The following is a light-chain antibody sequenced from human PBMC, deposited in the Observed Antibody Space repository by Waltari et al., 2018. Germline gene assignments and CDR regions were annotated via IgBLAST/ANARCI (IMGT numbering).Light chain of an antibody. J-gene: IGKJ4*01. V-gene: IGKV3-20*01. Sequence: GRASQSVSSSYLAWYQQKPGQAPRLLIYGASSRATGIPDRFSGSGSGTDFTLTISRLEPEDFAVYYCQQYGSSLFGGGTKVEIK. CDR3: QQYGSSL. CDR2: GAS. CDR1: QSVSSSY.